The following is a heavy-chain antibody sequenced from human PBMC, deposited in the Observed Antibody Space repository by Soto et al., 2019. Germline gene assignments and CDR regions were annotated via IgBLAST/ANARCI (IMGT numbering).Heavy chain of an antibody. CDR3: ARAAHYDFWSGYYYMDV. D-gene: IGHD3-3*01. J-gene: IGHJ6*03. CDR1: GFTFSSYA. Sequence: GGSLRLSCATSGFTFSSYAMAWVRQAPGKGLEWVSAISGSGGITYHAASVKGRFSISRDNSRNMLYLQMNSLGAEDTAVYYCARAAHYDFWSGYYYMDVWGIGTTVTVSS. CDR2: ISGSGGIT. V-gene: IGHV3-23*01.